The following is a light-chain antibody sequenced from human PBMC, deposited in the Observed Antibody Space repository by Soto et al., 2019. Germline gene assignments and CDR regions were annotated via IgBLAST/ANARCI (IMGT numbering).Light chain of an antibody. CDR3: MQALQTPWT. CDR2: LGS. CDR1: QSLLHSNGYNY. J-gene: IGKJ1*01. V-gene: IGKV2-28*01. Sequence: DIVMTQSPLSLPVTPGEPASISCRSSQSLLHSNGYNYLDWYLQKPGQSPQLLIYLGSNRASGVPDRFNGSGSGTDFTRKISRVEAEDVGVYYCMQALQTPWTFGQGTKVEIK.